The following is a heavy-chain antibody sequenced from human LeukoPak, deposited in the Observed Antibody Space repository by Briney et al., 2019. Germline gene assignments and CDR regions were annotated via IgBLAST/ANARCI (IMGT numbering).Heavy chain of an antibody. CDR3: ASPFDWLFT. Sequence: GGSLRLSCAASGFTFSSYAMSWVRQAPGKGLEWVSSISSSSSYIYYADSVKGRFTISRDNAKNSLYLQMNSLRAEDTAVYYCASPFDWLFTWGQGTLVTVSS. V-gene: IGHV3-21*01. J-gene: IGHJ5*02. D-gene: IGHD3-9*01. CDR1: GFTFSSYA. CDR2: ISSSSSYI.